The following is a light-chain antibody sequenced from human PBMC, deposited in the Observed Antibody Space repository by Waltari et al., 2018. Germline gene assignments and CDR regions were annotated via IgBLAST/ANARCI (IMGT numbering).Light chain of an antibody. CDR1: QSVSSY. CDR2: DAS. Sequence: EIVLTQSPATLSLSPGERATLSCRASQSVSSYLAWYQQKPGKAPRRLIYDASSRATGIPARFSGSGSGTDFTLTISSLEPEDFAVYYCQHRSNWPLTFGGGTKVEIK. CDR3: QHRSNWPLT. J-gene: IGKJ4*01. V-gene: IGKV3-11*01.